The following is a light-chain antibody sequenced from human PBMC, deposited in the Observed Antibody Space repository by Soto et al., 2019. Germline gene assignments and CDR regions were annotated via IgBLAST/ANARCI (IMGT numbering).Light chain of an antibody. CDR1: QSVSSN. V-gene: IGKV3-15*01. CDR3: QQYNNWPPEGT. Sequence: EIVMTQSPVTLSVSPGERATLSFRAGQSVSSNLAWYQQKPGQAPRLLIYGASTRATGIPARFSGSGSGTEFTLTISSLQSEDFAVYYCQQYNNWPPEGTFGQGTKVDIK. J-gene: IGKJ1*01. CDR2: GAS.